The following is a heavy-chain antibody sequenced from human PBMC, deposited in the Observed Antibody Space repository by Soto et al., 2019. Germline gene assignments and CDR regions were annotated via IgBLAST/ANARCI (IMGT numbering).Heavy chain of an antibody. J-gene: IGHJ4*02. D-gene: IGHD6-6*01. CDR3: ARVGEYSDSLGPIDY. V-gene: IGHV3-21*01. CDR2: ISSSSSYI. Sequence: GGSLRLSCAASGFTFSSYSMNWVRQAPGKGPEWVSSISSSSSYIYYADSVKGRFTISRDNAKNSLYLQMNSLRAEDTAVYCCARVGEYSDSLGPIDYWGQGTLVTVSS. CDR1: GFTFSSYS.